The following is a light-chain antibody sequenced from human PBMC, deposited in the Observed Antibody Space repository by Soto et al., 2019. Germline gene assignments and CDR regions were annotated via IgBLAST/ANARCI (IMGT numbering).Light chain of an antibody. CDR1: SSNIGSNT. V-gene: IGLV1-44*01. CDR2: TND. CDR3: AAWDDSLNGHV. Sequence: QLVLTQPPSASGTPGQRVTISCSGSSSNIGSNTVHWFQQLPGAAPKLLISTNDQRPSGVPDRFSGAKSGTSASLAISGLQSEDEADYYCAAWDDSLNGHVFGVGTKLTVL. J-gene: IGLJ1*01.